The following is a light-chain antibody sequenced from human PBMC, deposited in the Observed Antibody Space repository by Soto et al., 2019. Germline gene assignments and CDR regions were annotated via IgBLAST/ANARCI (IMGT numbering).Light chain of an antibody. V-gene: IGLV1-51*01. CDR1: SSNIESNP. CDR3: GSWDASLSAGV. CDR2: NDD. Sequence: QSVLTQPPSVSAAPGQKVTISCSGSSSNIESNPVSWYHHLPGTVPTLLIYNDDKRPSGIPNRLSGSKSGTSATLGITGLQTGDEADYYCGSWDASLSAGVFGGGTKLTVL. J-gene: IGLJ2*01.